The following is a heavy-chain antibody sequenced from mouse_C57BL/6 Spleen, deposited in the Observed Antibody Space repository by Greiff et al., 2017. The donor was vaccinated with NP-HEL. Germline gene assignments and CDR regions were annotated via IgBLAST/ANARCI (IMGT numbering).Heavy chain of an antibody. V-gene: IGHV5-17*01. CDR2: ISSGSSTI. CDR3: ARGGTYWYFDV. D-gene: IGHD3-3*01. Sequence: VQLQQSGGGLVKPGGSLKLSCAASGFTFSDYGMHWVRQAPEKGLEWVAYISSGSSTIYYADTVKGRFTISRDNAKNTLFLQMTSLRSEDTAMYYCARGGTYWYFDVWGTGTTVTVSS. CDR1: GFTFSDYG. J-gene: IGHJ1*03.